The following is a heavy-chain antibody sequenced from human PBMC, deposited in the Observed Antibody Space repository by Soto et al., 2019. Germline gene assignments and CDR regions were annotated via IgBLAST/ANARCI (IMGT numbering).Heavy chain of an antibody. J-gene: IGHJ4*02. V-gene: IGHV1-69*01. D-gene: IGHD4-4*01. Sequence: QVQLVQSGAEVKKPGSSVKVSCKASGGTFSSYAISWVRQAPGQGLEWMGGIIPIFGTANYAQKFQGRVTTTADESESTAYMELSSLRSEDTAVYYCACASGTTVTTGTVYYFDYWGQGTLVTVSS. CDR3: ACASGTTVTTGTVYYFDY. CDR1: GGTFSSYA. CDR2: IIPIFGTA.